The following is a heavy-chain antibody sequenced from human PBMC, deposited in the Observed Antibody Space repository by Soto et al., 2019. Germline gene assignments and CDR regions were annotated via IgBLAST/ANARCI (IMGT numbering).Heavy chain of an antibody. V-gene: IGHV1-69*02. J-gene: IGHJ4*02. CDR2: IIPILGIA. D-gene: IGHD3-22*01. CDR3: ARGRYYYDVSGSFDY. Sequence: QVQLVQSGAAVKKPGSSVKVSCKASGDTFSSYTFSWVRQAPGQGLEWMGRIIPILGIANYAQYFQGRVTITADKSTSTAYMELSSLRSEDTAVYYCARGRYYYDVSGSFDYWGQGTLVTVSS. CDR1: GDTFSSYT.